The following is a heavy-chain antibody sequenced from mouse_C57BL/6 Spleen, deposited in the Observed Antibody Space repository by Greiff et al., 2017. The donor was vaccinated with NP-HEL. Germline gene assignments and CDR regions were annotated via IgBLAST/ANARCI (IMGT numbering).Heavy chain of an antibody. CDR3: ARRTKLLFDY. D-gene: IGHD2-1*01. J-gene: IGHJ2*01. Sequence: EVQLQESGPGRVKPSQSLSLTCSVTGYSITSGYYWNWIRQFPGNKLEWMGYISYDGSNNYNPSLKNRISITRDTSKNQIFLKLNSVTTEDTATYDCARRTKLLFDYWGQGTTRTVSS. CDR2: ISYDGSN. CDR1: GYSITSGYY. V-gene: IGHV3-6*01.